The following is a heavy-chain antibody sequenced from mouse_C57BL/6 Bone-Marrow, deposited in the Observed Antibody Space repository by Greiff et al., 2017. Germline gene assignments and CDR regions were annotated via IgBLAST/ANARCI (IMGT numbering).Heavy chain of an antibody. V-gene: IGHV1-7*01. J-gene: IGHJ2*01. CDR1: GYTFTSYW. D-gene: IGHD1-1*01. CDR3: ARSRSVVRYYFDY. Sequence: QVQLKESGAELAKPGASVKLSCKASGYTFTSYWMHWVKQRPGQGLEWIGYINPSSGYTKYNQKFKDKATLTADKSSSTAYMQLSSLTYEDSAVYYCARSRSVVRYYFDYWGQGTTLTVSS. CDR2: INPSSGYT.